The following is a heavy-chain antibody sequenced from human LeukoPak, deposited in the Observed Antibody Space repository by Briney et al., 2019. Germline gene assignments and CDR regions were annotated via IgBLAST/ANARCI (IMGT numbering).Heavy chain of an antibody. V-gene: IGHV1-2*02. CDR3: ARLERSSGWYGGNYYYYMDV. CDR2: INPNSGGT. J-gene: IGHJ6*03. D-gene: IGHD6-19*01. CDR1: GYTFTGYY. Sequence: ASVKVSCKASGYTFTGYYMHWVRQAPGQGPEWMGWINPNSGGTNYAQKFQGRVTMTRDTSISTAYMELSRLRSDDTAVYYCARLERSSGWYGGNYYYYMDVWGKGTTVTVSS.